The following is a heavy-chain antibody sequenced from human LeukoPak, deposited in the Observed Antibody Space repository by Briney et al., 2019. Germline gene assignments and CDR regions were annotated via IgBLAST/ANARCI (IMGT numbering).Heavy chain of an antibody. CDR3: AKGSKLVVITRDHYMAV. Sequence: GGALRLPCAASGFTFSSYSMNWVRQAPGKGLEWVSSISLSSAYIYYADSVKGRITISRDNAKNSLYLQLDSLRAEDTGVYYCAKGSKLVVITRDHYMAVWGKGTTATISS. CDR1: GFTFSSYS. V-gene: IGHV3-21*01. J-gene: IGHJ6*03. D-gene: IGHD3-22*01. CDR2: ISLSSAYI.